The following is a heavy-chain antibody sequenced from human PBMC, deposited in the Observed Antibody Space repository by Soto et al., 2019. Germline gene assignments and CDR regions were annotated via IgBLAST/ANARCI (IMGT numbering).Heavy chain of an antibody. J-gene: IGHJ6*02. CDR2: ISGSGGST. V-gene: IGHV3-23*01. CDR3: AKDRSIVVVPAAITSYYGMDV. CDR1: GFTFSSYA. D-gene: IGHD2-2*02. Sequence: EVQLLESGGGLVQPGGSLRLSCAASGFTFSSYAMSWVRQAPGKGLEWVSAISGSGGSTYYADSVKGRFTISRDNSKNTLYLQMNSLRAEDTAVYYCAKDRSIVVVPAAITSYYGMDVWGQGTTVTVFS.